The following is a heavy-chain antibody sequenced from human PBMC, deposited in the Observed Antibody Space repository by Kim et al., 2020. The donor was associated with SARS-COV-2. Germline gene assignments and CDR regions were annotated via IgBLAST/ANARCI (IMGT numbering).Heavy chain of an antibody. CDR3: ARMEEDSYGYFGFDY. V-gene: IGHV1-3*01. D-gene: IGHD5-18*01. CDR2: INVGNGNT. CDR1: GYTFSYYA. J-gene: IGHJ4*02. Sequence: ASVKVSCKASGYTFSYYAMNWVRQAPGQRLEWMGWINVGNGNTKYSQNFQGRVTITRDTSASTAYMELSSLRSEDTAVYYCARMEEDSYGYFGFDYWGQGTLVTVSS.